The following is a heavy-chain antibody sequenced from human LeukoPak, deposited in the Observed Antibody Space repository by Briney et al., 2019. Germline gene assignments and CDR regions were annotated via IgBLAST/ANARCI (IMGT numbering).Heavy chain of an antibody. Sequence: GGSLRLSCAASGFTLSSYWMHWVRQAPGKGLVWVSRINSDGSSTSYADSVKGRFTISRDNAKNTLYLQMNSLRAEDTAVYYCARNSGSYGNAFDIWGQGTMVTVSS. D-gene: IGHD1-26*01. J-gene: IGHJ3*02. V-gene: IGHV3-74*01. CDR3: ARNSGSYGNAFDI. CDR1: GFTLSSYW. CDR2: INSDGSST.